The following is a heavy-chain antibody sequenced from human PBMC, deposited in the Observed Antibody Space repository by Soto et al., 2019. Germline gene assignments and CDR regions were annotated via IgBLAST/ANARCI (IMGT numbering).Heavy chain of an antibody. CDR2: IKSKTDGGTT. CDR3: TTGPTRVYCSGGSCAPGGY. Sequence: GGSLRLSCAASGFTFSNAWMSWVRQAPGKGLEWVGRIKSKTDGGTTDYAAPVKGRFTISRDDSKNTLYLQMNSLKTEDTAVYYCTTGPTRVYCSGGSCAPGGYWGQGTLVTAPQ. V-gene: IGHV3-15*01. CDR1: GFTFSNAW. J-gene: IGHJ4*02. D-gene: IGHD2-15*01.